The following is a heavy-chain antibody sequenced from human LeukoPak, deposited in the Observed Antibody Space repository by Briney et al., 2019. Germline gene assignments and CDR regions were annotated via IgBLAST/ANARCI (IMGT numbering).Heavy chain of an antibody. Sequence: PSETLSLTCTVSGGSISSSSYYWGWIRQPPGKGLEWIGSIYYSGSTHYNLSLKSRVTISIDTSKNQFSLKLSSVTAADTAVYYCARHGIGPYHAYYWGQGTLVTVSS. CDR1: GGSISSSSYY. V-gene: IGHV4-39*01. CDR3: ARHGIGPYHAYY. D-gene: IGHD1-26*01. J-gene: IGHJ4*02. CDR2: IYYSGST.